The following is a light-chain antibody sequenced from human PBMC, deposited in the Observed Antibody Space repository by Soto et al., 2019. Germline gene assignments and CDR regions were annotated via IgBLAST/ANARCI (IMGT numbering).Light chain of an antibody. CDR1: QSVSSTY. V-gene: IGKV3-20*01. CDR3: QQYET. CDR2: GTS. J-gene: IGKJ2*01. Sequence: EIVLTQSPGTLSLSPGERATLSCRASQSVSSTYLAWYQQKPGQAPRLLIYGTSSRATGIPDRFSGSGSGTDFTLTINRLEPEDFAVYYCQQYETFAQGPKLEIK.